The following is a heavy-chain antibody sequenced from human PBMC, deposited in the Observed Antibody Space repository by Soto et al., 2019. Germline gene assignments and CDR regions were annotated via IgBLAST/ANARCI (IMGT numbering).Heavy chain of an antibody. D-gene: IGHD3-16*02. CDR1: GFTFSSYS. CDR2: ISSSSSYI. V-gene: IGHV3-21*01. J-gene: IGHJ6*02. Sequence: EVQLVESGGGLVKPGGSLRLSCAASGFTFSSYSMNWVRQAPGKGLEWVSSISSSSSYIYYADSVKGRFTISRDNAKNSLYLQMNSLRAEDTAVYYCASHPFVLVDYYYGMDVWGQGTTVTVSS. CDR3: ASHPFVLVDYYYGMDV.